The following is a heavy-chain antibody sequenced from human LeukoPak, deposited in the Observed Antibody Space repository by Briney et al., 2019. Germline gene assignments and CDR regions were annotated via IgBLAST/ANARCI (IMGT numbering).Heavy chain of an antibody. CDR2: ISGSGGSR. J-gene: IGHJ4*02. CDR3: AARMGNNWNTLDY. CDR1: GFTFSSYA. Sequence: GGSLRVSCAASGFTFSSYALSWVRQAPGKGLEWVSAISGSGGSRYYADSVKGRFTISRDNSKNTLYLQMNSLRAEDTAVYYCAARMGNNWNTLDYWGQGTLVTVSS. V-gene: IGHV3-23*01. D-gene: IGHD1-20*01.